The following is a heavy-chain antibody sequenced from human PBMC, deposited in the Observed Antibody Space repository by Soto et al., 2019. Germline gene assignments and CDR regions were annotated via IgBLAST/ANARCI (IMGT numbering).Heavy chain of an antibody. J-gene: IGHJ6*02. V-gene: IGHV1-2*02. CDR1: GYTFTGYY. CDR3: AREWLQLCLRHRQEDRDV. D-gene: IGHD5-18*01. Sequence: ASVKVSCKASGYTFTGYYMHWVRQAPGQGLEWMGWINPNSGGTNYAQKFQGRVTMTRDTSISTAYMELSRLRSDDTAVYYCAREWLQLCLRHRQEDRDVGGQGTRVTF. CDR2: INPNSGGT.